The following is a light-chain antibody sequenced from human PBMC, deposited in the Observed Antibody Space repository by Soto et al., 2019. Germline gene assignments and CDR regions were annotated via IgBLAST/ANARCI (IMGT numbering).Light chain of an antibody. J-gene: IGKJ5*01. CDR1: QSINYW. Sequence: DIQMTQSPSTLSASVGDRVIITCRASQSINYWLAWYQQKPGKAPKLLIYKASSLESGVPSRFSGSGSGTEFTLTISSLQPDDLATYYCQQYNSYPITFGQGTRLEIK. CDR3: QQYNSYPIT. CDR2: KAS. V-gene: IGKV1-5*03.